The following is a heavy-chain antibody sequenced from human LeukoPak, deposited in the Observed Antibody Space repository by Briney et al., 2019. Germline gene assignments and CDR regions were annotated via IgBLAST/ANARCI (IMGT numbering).Heavy chain of an antibody. V-gene: IGHV4-59*08. CDR1: GGSISSYY. CDR3: ARPRCYYDAFDI. CDR2: IYYSGST. D-gene: IGHD3-10*01. Sequence: SETLSLTCTVSGGSISSYYWSWIQQPPGKGLEWIGYIYYSGSTNYNPSLKSRVTISVNTSKNQFSLKLSSVTAADTAVYYCARPRCYYDAFDIWGQGTMVTVSS. J-gene: IGHJ3*02.